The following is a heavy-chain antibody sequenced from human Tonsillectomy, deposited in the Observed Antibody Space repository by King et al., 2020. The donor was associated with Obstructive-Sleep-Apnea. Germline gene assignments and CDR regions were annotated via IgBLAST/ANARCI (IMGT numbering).Heavy chain of an antibody. V-gene: IGHV4-38-2*02. D-gene: IGHD3-22*01. CDR2: ISHSGST. CDR1: GYSISSDYY. J-gene: IGHJ4*02. CDR3: ARGTHDSSGYFDY. Sequence: VQLQESGPGLVKPSETLSLTCTVSGYSISSDYYWGWIRQPPGKGVGGIGTISHSGSTYCNPSLQSRATISVITSKNQFSLKLSSVSAADTAVYYCARGTHDSSGYFDYWGQGTLVTVSS.